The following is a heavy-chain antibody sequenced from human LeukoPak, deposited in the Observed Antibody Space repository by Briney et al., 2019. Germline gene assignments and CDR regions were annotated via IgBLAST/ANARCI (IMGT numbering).Heavy chain of an antibody. J-gene: IGHJ4*02. Sequence: ASVKVSCKASGYTFTSYGISWVRQAPGQGLEWMGWISAYNGNTNYAQKLQGRVTMTTDTSTSTAYMELRSLRSDDTAVYYCARDVMARGVPSAKDYWGQGTLVTVSS. CDR3: ARDVMARGVPSAKDY. CDR2: ISAYNGNT. CDR1: GYTFTSYG. V-gene: IGHV1-18*01. D-gene: IGHD3-10*01.